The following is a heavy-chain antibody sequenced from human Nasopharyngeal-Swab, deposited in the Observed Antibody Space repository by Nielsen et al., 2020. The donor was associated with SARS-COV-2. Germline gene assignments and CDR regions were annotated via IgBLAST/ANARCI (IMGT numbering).Heavy chain of an antibody. CDR2: ISSSSSSI. Sequence: GESLKISCAASGFTFGDYYMSWIRQAPGKGPEWVSHISSSSSSIYYADSVKGRFTISRDNAKNSLYLQINSLRAEDTAVYYCAREGIPFGELYFDYWGQGTLVTVSS. CDR3: AREGIPFGELYFDY. CDR1: GFTFGDYY. D-gene: IGHD3-10*01. V-gene: IGHV3-11*01. J-gene: IGHJ4*02.